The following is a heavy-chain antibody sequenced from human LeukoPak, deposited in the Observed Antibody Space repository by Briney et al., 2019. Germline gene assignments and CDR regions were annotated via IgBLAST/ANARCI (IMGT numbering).Heavy chain of an antibody. V-gene: IGHV4-59*01. Sequence: PSETLSLTCTVSGGSISSYYWSWIRQPPGKGLEWIGYIYYSGSTNYNPSLKSRVTISVDTSKNQFSLKLSSVTAADTAVYYCARGQLDYYGSGSYPDWFDPWGQGTLVTDSS. CDR3: ARGQLDYYGSGSYPDWFDP. CDR2: IYYSGST. D-gene: IGHD3-10*01. J-gene: IGHJ5*02. CDR1: GGSISSYY.